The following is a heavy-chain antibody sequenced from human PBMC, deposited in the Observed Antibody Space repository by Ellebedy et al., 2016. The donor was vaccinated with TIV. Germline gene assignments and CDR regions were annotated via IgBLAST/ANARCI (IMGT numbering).Heavy chain of an antibody. V-gene: IGHV3-11*01. Sequence: GGSLRLSCAASGFTFSDYYMIWIRQAPGKGLEWVSYISSSGSSIYYADSVKGRFTISRYNAKNSLYLQMNSLRAEDTAVYYCARDTRFIDHQHNWFDPWGQGTLVTVSS. D-gene: IGHD2-2*01. CDR3: ARDTRFIDHQHNWFDP. CDR2: ISSSGSSI. CDR1: GFTFSDYY. J-gene: IGHJ5*02.